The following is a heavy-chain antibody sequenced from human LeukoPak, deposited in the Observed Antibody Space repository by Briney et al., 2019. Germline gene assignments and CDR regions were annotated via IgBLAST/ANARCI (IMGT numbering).Heavy chain of an antibody. CDR1: GYTLTELS. CDR3: ARGLRCSGGSCHFDYYYGMDV. J-gene: IGHJ6*02. Sequence: ASVKVSCKVSGYTLTELSMHWVRQATGQGLEWMGWMNPNSGNTGYAQKFQGRVTMTRNTSISTAYMELSSLRSEDTAVYYCARGLRCSGGSCHFDYYYGMDVWGQGTTVTVSS. CDR2: MNPNSGNT. D-gene: IGHD2-15*01. V-gene: IGHV1-8*01.